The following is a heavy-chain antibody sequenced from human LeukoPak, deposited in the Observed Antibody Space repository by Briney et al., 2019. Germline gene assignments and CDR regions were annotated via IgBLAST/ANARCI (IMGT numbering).Heavy chain of an antibody. CDR3: AREKGYPRRLFDY. CDR2: IYYSGST. CDR1: GGSISSYY. J-gene: IGHJ4*02. V-gene: IGHV4-59*01. Sequence: PSETLSLACTVSGGSISSYYWSWIRQPPGKGLEWIGYIYYSGSTNYNPSLKSRVTISVDTSKNQFSLKLSSVTAADTAVYYCAREKGYPRRLFDYWGQGTLVTVSS. D-gene: IGHD6-13*01.